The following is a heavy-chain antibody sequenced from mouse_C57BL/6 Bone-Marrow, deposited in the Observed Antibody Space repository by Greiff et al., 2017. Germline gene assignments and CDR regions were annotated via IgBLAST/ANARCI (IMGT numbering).Heavy chain of an antibody. CDR1: GFSLTSYG. Sequence: VKLMESGPGLVQPSQSLSITCTVSGFSLTSYGVHWVRQSPGKGLEWLGVVWRGGSTDYNAAFMSRLSITKDNSKSQVFFKMNSLQADDTAIYYCATAIFPRMDYWGQGTSVTVSS. D-gene: IGHD2-10*02. CDR3: ATAIFPRMDY. J-gene: IGHJ4*01. CDR2: VWRGGST. V-gene: IGHV2-5*01.